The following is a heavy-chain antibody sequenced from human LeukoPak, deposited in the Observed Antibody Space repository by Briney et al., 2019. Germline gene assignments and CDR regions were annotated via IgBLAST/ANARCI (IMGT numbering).Heavy chain of an antibody. V-gene: IGHV4-39*01. Sequence: SETLSLTCTVSGGSISSSSYYWGWIRQPPGKGLEWIGSIYYSGSTYYNPSLKSRVTISVDTSKNQFSLKLSSVTAADTAVYYCARHGAWDRITMIVDPRYYYMDVWGKGTTVTVSS. CDR2: IYYSGST. J-gene: IGHJ6*03. CDR1: GGSISSSSYY. CDR3: ARHGAWDRITMIVDPRYYYMDV. D-gene: IGHD3-22*01.